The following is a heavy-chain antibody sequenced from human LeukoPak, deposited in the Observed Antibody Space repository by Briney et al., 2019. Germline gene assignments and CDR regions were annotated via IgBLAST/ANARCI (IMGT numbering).Heavy chain of an antibody. Sequence: GGSLRLSCAASGFTFSDYSMNWVRQAPGKGLEWVSSIFRRNSYIYYSDSVKGRFTISRDDAKNSLYLQMNSLRAEDTAVYYCARGLTTGGQGTLVTVSS. CDR1: GFTFSDYS. V-gene: IGHV3-21*06. CDR2: IFRRNSYI. D-gene: IGHD4-11*01. CDR3: ARGLTT. J-gene: IGHJ4*02.